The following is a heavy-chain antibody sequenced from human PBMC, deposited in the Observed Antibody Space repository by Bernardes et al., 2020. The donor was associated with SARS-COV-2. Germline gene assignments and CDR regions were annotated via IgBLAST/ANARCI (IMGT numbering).Heavy chain of an antibody. D-gene: IGHD2-2*01. V-gene: IGHV1-24*01. CDR2: FDPEDGET. CDR3: ATAVPPRLVPAAMSYYYGMDV. J-gene: IGHJ6*02. Sequence: ASVKVSCKVSGYTLTELSMHWVRQAPGKGLEWMGGFDPEDGETIYAQKFQGRVTMTEDTSTDTAYMELSSLRSEDTAVYYCATAVPPRLVPAAMSYYYGMDVWGQGTTVTVSS. CDR1: GYTLTELS.